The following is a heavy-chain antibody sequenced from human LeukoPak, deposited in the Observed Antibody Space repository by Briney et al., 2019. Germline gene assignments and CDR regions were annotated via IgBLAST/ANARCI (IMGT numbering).Heavy chain of an antibody. CDR3: VGPGDYNTY. CDR2: IYYSGST. D-gene: IGHD4-17*01. Sequence: SETLSLTCTVSGGSISSSSYYWGWIRQPPGKGLEWIGSIYYSGSTYYNPSLESRVTISVDTSKNQFSLKLSSVTAADTAVYYCVGPGDYNTYWGQGTLVTVSS. CDR1: GGSISSSSYY. J-gene: IGHJ4*02. V-gene: IGHV4-39*01.